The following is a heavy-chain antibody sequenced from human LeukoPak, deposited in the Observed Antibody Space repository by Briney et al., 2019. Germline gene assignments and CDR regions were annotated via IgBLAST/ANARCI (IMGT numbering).Heavy chain of an antibody. CDR1: GITFSSYD. D-gene: IGHD5-24*01. CDR3: ATDSGYSWYKGLDY. Sequence: GGSLRLSCAASGITFSSYDMNWVRQAPGKGLEWVSYIRRSGGTTYYADSVQGRFTISRDNAKNSLYLQMSSLRAGDTGVYYCATDSGYSWYKGLDYWGLGTLVTVSS. J-gene: IGHJ4*02. V-gene: IGHV3-48*03. CDR2: IRRSGGTT.